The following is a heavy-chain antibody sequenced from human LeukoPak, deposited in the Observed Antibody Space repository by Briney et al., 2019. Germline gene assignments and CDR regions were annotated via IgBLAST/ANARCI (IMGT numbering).Heavy chain of an antibody. V-gene: IGHV3-64*01. CDR1: GFTFSSYA. D-gene: IGHD1-26*01. CDR3: ARVRGSYFFDF. CDR2: ISSNGGST. Sequence: GGSLRLSCAASGFTFSSYAMYWVRQAPGKGLEYVSSISSNGGSTYYANSVKGRFTISRDNSKNTLSLQMGSLRPADMAVYYGARVRGSYFFDFWGQGTLVTVSS. J-gene: IGHJ4*02.